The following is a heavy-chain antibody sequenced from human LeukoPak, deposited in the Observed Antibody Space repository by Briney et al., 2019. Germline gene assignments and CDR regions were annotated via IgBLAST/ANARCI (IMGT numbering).Heavy chain of an antibody. CDR3: AREGYSSSSPCYYYGMDV. J-gene: IGHJ6*02. CDR1: GFTFSDYY. V-gene: IGHV3-11*01. CDR2: ISSSGSTI. D-gene: IGHD6-6*01. Sequence: PGGSLRLSCAASGFTFSDYYMSWIRQAPGKGLEWVSYISSSGSTIYYADSVKGRFTISRDNAKNSLYLQMNSLRAEDTAVYYCAREGYSSSSPCYYYGMDVWGQGTTVTVSS.